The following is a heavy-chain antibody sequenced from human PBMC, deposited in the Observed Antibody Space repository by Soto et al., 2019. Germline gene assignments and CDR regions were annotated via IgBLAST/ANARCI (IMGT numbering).Heavy chain of an antibody. CDR1: GFTFSNYG. CDR2: ILYDGSNK. Sequence: GGSLRLSCAASGFTFSNYGMHWVRQTPGKGLEWVALILYDGSNKYYGDSVKGRFTISRDNSKNTLYLQVSSLRAEDTAVYYCAKSRDAYNFYFYYGMDVWGQGTTVTVSS. D-gene: IGHD2-2*01. J-gene: IGHJ6*02. V-gene: IGHV3-30*18. CDR3: AKSRDAYNFYFYYGMDV.